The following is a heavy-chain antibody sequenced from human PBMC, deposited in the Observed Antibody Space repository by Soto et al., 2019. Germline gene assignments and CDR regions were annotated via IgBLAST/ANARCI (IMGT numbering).Heavy chain of an antibody. CDR1: EFTFRNYG. D-gene: IGHD5-18*01. Sequence: QVQLVESGGGVVQPGRSLRLSCAASEFTFRNYGLHWVRQAPGKGLEWVAVISYDGSNTYYTDSVKGRFTISRDNFQNTLYLQMDSLRTDDTAVYYCAKGNLDTSMAMAFDYWGQGTLVTVSS. CDR3: AKGNLDTSMAMAFDY. CDR2: ISYDGSNT. V-gene: IGHV3-30*18. J-gene: IGHJ4*02.